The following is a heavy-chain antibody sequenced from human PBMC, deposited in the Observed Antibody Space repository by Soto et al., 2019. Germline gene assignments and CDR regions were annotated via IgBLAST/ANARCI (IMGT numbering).Heavy chain of an antibody. CDR1: GGSVSGASYY. J-gene: IGHJ4*02. Sequence: PSETLSLTCTVSGGSVSGASYYWSWIRQPPGKGLEWIGNINHSGATNYNPSLKTRATISVDTSKKQFSLKLSSVTSADTAVYYCARGLDFYGSGSRDLNGCWGQGPLVTVSS. CDR2: INHSGAT. CDR3: ARGLDFYGSGSRDLNGC. D-gene: IGHD3-10*01. V-gene: IGHV4-61*01.